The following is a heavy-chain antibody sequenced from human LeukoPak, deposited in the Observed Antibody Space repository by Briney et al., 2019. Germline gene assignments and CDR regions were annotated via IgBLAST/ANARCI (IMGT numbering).Heavy chain of an antibody. CDR1: GFTFMNYV. J-gene: IGHJ2*01. Sequence: GGSLRLSCSGSGFTFMNYVMAWVRQAPGKGLEWVSSIRLGGGLTHSADPVKGRFIISRDMNTLFLQMNNLRPEDTAMYYCARRITMVRGPLIKGYFDLWGRGTLVSVSS. V-gene: IGHV3-23*01. CDR3: ARRITMVRGPLIKGYFDL. D-gene: IGHD3-10*01. CDR2: IRLGGGLT.